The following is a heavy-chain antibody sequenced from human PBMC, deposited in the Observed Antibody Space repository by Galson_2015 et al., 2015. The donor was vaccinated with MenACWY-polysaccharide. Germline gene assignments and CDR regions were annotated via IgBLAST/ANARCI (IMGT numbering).Heavy chain of an antibody. CDR2: VSTYNGDT. CDR3: TRVSFYYGLYFDP. CDR1: GYTFTNCA. V-gene: IGHV1-18*04. D-gene: IGHD3-10*01. J-gene: IGHJ4*02. Sequence: SVKVSCKASGYTFTNCAITWVRQAPGQGLEWMGWVSTYNGDTNYAQKLQGRVAVTTDTSTSTAYMELRSLRSDDTAVYYCTRVSFYYGLYFDPLGQGTLVTVSS.